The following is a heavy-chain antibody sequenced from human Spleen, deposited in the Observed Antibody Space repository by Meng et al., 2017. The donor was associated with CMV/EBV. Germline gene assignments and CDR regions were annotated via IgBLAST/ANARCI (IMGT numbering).Heavy chain of an antibody. J-gene: IGHJ4*02. CDR3: ARDGAIVRGVSPTYYFDY. Sequence: QVQLQESGPGLVKPSGXLSLTCXVPGGSIISYYWSWIRQPAGKGLEWIGRIYTSGSTNYNASLKSRLTMSVDTSKNQFSLKLSSVTAADTAIYYCARDGAIVRGVSPTYYFDYWGQGILVTVSS. CDR2: IYTSGST. CDR1: GGSIISYY. D-gene: IGHD3-10*01. V-gene: IGHV4-4*07.